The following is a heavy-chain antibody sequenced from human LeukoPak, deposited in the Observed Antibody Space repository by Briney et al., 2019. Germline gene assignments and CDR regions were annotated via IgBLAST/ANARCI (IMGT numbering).Heavy chain of an antibody. CDR2: INGDGSST. J-gene: IGHJ4*02. D-gene: IGHD6-19*01. Sequence: GGSLRLSCAASGFTLSSYWTHWVRQAPGKGLVWVSRINGDGSSTPYANSVKGRFTISRDNAKNTLYLQMHSLRADDTAVYYCARGSTSGWPDYFDYWGQGSVVTVSS. CDR1: GFTLSSYW. V-gene: IGHV3-74*01. CDR3: ARGSTSGWPDYFDY.